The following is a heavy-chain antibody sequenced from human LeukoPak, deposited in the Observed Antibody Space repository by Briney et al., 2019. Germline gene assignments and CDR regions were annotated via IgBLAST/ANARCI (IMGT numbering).Heavy chain of an antibody. CDR2: IKQDGSQK. CDR1: GFTFSNYW. Sequence: PAGGSLRLSCAPSGFTFSNYWMSWVRQAPGKGLEWVANIKQDGSQKYYVDSLKGRFTISRDNAKNSVYLEMDSLRAEDTAVYYCARIGYSSSSFDYWGQGTLVTVSS. J-gene: IGHJ4*02. CDR3: ARIGYSSSSFDY. V-gene: IGHV3-7*01. D-gene: IGHD6-13*01.